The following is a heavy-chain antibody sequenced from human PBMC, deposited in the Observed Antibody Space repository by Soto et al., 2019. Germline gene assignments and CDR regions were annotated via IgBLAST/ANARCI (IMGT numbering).Heavy chain of an antibody. CDR1: GCTFTSYA. J-gene: IGHJ4*02. CDR3: ARVGYCSGGSCYRALDY. V-gene: IGHV1-3*01. D-gene: IGHD2-15*01. Sequence: ASVQVSCKASGCTFTSYAMHWVRQAPGQRLEWMGWINAGNGNTKYSQKFQGRVTITRDTSASTAYMELSSLRSEDTAVYYCARVGYCSGGSCYRALDYWGQGTLVTVSS. CDR2: INAGNGNT.